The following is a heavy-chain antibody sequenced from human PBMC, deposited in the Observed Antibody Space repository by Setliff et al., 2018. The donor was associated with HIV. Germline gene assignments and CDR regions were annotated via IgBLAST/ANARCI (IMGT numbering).Heavy chain of an antibody. V-gene: IGHV4-34*01. D-gene: IGHD2-2*01. CDR1: GGPLSGHY. CDR3: VTSSSWSSRLNF. J-gene: IGHJ4*02. CDR2: TSHSGKT. Sequence: PSETLSLTCAVYGGPLSGHYWSWIRQPPGQGLEWIGETSHSGKTNYNPSLKSRVTISIDTSKNQFSLKLTSVTAADTAVYYCVTSSSWSSRLNFWGPGMLVTVSS.